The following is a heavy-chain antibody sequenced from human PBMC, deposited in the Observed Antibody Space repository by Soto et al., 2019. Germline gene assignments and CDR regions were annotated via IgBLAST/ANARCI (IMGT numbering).Heavy chain of an antibody. D-gene: IGHD2-2*01. CDR1: AFAFSRNA. Sequence: GGSLRLSCEASAFAFSRNAMHWVRQAPGKGLEWVAVISYDGSNTYYADSVKGRFTISRDNSQNTLHLQMNSLRAADTAVYYCASSSTSRTYYFEYWGQGTLVTVSS. CDR3: ASSSTSRTYYFEY. CDR2: ISYDGSNT. J-gene: IGHJ4*02. V-gene: IGHV3-30*04.